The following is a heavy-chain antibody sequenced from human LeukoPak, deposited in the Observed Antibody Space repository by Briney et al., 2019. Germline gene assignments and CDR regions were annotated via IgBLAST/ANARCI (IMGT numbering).Heavy chain of an antibody. V-gene: IGHV3-48*02. CDR3: AKRASGSGTSLYYFDY. CDR1: GFTFSSYS. D-gene: IGHD3-10*01. CDR2: ISSDSRTI. Sequence: GGSLRLSCAASGFTFSSYSMNWVRQAPGKGLEWVSYISSDSRTIYYADSVKGRFTISRDNAKNSLYLQMKSLRDEDTAVYYCAKRASGSGTSLYYFDYWGQGTLVTVSS. J-gene: IGHJ4*02.